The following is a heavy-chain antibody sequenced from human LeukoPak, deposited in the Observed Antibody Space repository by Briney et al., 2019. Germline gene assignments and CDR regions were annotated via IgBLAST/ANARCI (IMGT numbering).Heavy chain of an antibody. Sequence: GGSLRLSCAASGFTFSSYAMHWVRQAPGKGLEWVAVISYDGSNKYYADSVKGRFTIPRDNSKNTLYLQMNSLRAEDTAVYHCARGPWYYDISRDAFDIWGQGTMVTVSS. J-gene: IGHJ3*02. D-gene: IGHD3-9*01. CDR1: GFTFSSYA. CDR3: ARGPWYYDISRDAFDI. V-gene: IGHV3-30*04. CDR2: ISYDGSNK.